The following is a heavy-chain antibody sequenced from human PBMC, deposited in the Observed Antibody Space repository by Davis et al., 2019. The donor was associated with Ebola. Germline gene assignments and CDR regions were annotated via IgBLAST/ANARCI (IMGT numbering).Heavy chain of an antibody. CDR2: IKSKTDGGTT. V-gene: IGHV3-15*07. CDR3: TNRGGH. CDR1: GFTVSSDY. Sequence: GESLKISCAASGFTVSSDYMNWLRQAPGKGLEWVGRIKSKTDGGTTDYAAPVKGRFTISRDDSKNTLYLQMNSLKTEDTAVYYCTNRGGHWGQGTLVTVSS. D-gene: IGHD3-16*01. J-gene: IGHJ1*01.